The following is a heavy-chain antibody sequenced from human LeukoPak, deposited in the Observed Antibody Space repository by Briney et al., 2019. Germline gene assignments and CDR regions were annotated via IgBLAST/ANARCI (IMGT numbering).Heavy chain of an antibody. CDR1: GYTFTSYY. D-gene: IGHD1-14*01. V-gene: IGHV1-46*01. Sequence: ASVKVSCKASGYTFTSYYIHWVRQAPGQGLEWMGVINPSGAITTYAQKFQGRVTMTRDTSTSTVYTYLSSLRSEDTAVYYCARAWRYTDWFDPWGQGTLVTVSS. CDR2: INPSGAIT. J-gene: IGHJ5*02. CDR3: ARAWRYTDWFDP.